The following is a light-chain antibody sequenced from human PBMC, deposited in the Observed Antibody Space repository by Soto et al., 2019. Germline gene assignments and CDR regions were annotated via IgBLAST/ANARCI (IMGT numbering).Light chain of an antibody. CDR1: SSDVGGYNY. CDR2: DVS. J-gene: IGLJ1*01. CDR3: SSCTSSSTFYV. V-gene: IGLV2-14*01. Sequence: QSALTQPASVSGSPGQSITISCTGTSSDVGGYNYVSWYQQHPGKAPKLMIYDVSNRPSGVSNRFSGSKSGNTASLTISGLQAEDEADYYCSSCTSSSTFYVFGIGTRSPS.